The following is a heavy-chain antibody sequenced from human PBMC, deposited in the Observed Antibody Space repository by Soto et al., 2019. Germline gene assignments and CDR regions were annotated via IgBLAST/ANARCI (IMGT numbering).Heavy chain of an antibody. CDR2: IYRTGST. J-gene: IGHJ4*02. CDR1: GGSFTSNNW. V-gene: IGHV4-4*02. Sequence: SETLSLTCAVSGGSFTSNNWWTWVRQPPGQGLECIGEIYRTGSTNYNPSLKSRVTISLDKSENQFSLKVTSVTAADTAVYYCARVISSRDEYFDYWGQGTVVTVSS. D-gene: IGHD2-2*01. CDR3: ARVISSRDEYFDY.